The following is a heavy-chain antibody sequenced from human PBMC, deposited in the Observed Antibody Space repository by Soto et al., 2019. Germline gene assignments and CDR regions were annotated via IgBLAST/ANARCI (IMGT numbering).Heavy chain of an antibody. CDR3: ARDDSSSSSGPAFDI. Sequence: SETLSLTCAVYGGSFSGYYWSLIRQPPGKGLEWIGEINHSGSTNYNPSLKSRVTISVDTSKNQFSLKLSFVTAADTAVYYCARDDSSSSSGPAFDIWGQGTMVTVSS. V-gene: IGHV4-34*01. CDR1: GGSFSGYY. D-gene: IGHD6-6*01. CDR2: INHSGST. J-gene: IGHJ3*02.